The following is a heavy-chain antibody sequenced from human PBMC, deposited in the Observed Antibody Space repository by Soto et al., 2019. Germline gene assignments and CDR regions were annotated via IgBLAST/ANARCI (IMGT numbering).Heavy chain of an antibody. Sequence: GGSLRLSCAASGFTFSNAWMSWVRQAPGKGLEWVGRIKSRTDGGTTDYAAPVKGRFTISRDESKHTLFLQMNSLKTEDTGVYYCTTGTYNDFWSGYYPGGYYYYGMDVWGQGTTVTVSS. D-gene: IGHD3-3*01. V-gene: IGHV3-15*01. J-gene: IGHJ6*02. CDR3: TTGTYNDFWSGYYPGGYYYYGMDV. CDR2: IKSRTDGGTT. CDR1: GFTFSNAW.